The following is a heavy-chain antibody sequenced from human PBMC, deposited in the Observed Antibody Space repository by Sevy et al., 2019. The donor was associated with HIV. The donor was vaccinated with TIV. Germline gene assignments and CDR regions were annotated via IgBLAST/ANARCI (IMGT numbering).Heavy chain of an antibody. CDR1: GFSFSDFY. CDR2: ISSDGATI. CDR3: ARGARPQN. V-gene: IGHV3-11*01. J-gene: IGHJ4*02. Sequence: EGSLRLSCAASGFSFSDFYMSWIRQAPGKGLEWVSFISSDGATIYYADSVKGRFTVSRDNARNSMSLQMSSLRGDDTAVYYCARGARPQNWGQGTLVTVSS.